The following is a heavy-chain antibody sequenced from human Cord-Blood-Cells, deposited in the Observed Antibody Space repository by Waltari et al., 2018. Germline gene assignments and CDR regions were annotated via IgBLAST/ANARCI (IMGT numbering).Heavy chain of an antibody. J-gene: IGHJ5*02. CDR1: GFTFSRYG. Sequence: EVQLVESGGGLVQPGGSLRRFCAASGFTFSRYGMSWCRQAPGKGLEWVANIKQDGSEKYYVDSVKGRFTISRDNAKNSLYLQMNSLRAEDTAVYYCARPTGGPWGQGTLVTVSS. D-gene: IGHD7-27*01. V-gene: IGHV3-7*01. CDR3: ARPTGGP. CDR2: IKQDGSEK.